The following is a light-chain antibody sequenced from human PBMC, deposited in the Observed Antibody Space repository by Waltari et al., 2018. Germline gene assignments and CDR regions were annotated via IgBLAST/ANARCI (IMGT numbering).Light chain of an antibody. V-gene: IGKV1-13*02. CDR3: QQYNSLPFT. CDR2: YTN. J-gene: IGKJ3*01. Sequence: IQMTQSPPSLSASVGDRVTISCRASQDISSYLNWYQQKPGKAPELLIYYTNRLESGLPSRFSGSGSGTEFTLTISSLQPEDFATYYCQQYNSLPFTFGPGTKLDI. CDR1: QDISSY.